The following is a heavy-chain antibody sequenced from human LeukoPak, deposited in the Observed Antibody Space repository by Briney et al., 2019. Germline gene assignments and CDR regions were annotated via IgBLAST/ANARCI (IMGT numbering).Heavy chain of an antibody. Sequence: GGSLRLSCAASGFTFSSYGMHWVRQAPGKGLEWVAVISYDGSNKYYADSVKGRFTISRDNSKNTLYLQMNSLRAEDTAVYYCAKDGQWLVLRYWGQGTLVTVSS. CDR3: AKDGQWLVLRY. D-gene: IGHD6-19*01. J-gene: IGHJ4*02. CDR1: GFTFSSYG. V-gene: IGHV3-30*18. CDR2: ISYDGSNK.